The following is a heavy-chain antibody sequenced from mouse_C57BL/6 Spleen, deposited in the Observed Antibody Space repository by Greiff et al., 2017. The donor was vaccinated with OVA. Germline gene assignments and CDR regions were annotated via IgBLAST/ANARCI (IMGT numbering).Heavy chain of an antibody. CDR3: AREGYYGSSSFAY. V-gene: IGHV1-22*01. Sequence: VQLKESGPELVKPGASVKMSCKASGYTFTDYNMHWVKQSHGKSLEWIGYINPNNGGTSYNQKFKGKATLTVNKSSSTAYMELRSLTSEDSAVYYCAREGYYGSSSFAYWGQGTLVTVFA. D-gene: IGHD1-1*01. J-gene: IGHJ3*01. CDR2: INPNNGGT. CDR1: GYTFTDYN.